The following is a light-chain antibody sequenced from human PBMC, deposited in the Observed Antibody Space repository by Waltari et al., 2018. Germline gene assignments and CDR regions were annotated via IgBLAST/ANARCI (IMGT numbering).Light chain of an antibody. CDR1: QSVSTH. Sequence: DIQMTQSPLSLSAFVGDRVTVTCRASQSVSTHLNWYQHKPGKAPELLVYSASFLETGVPSRFSAGGSGTDFNFTITAVQPEDFATYYCQETYTPPWTFGPGTRLEIK. CDR2: SAS. CDR3: QETYTPPWT. J-gene: IGKJ1*01. V-gene: IGKV1-39*01.